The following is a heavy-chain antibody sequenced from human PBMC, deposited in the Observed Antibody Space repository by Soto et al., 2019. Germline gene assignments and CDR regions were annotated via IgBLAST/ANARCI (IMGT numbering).Heavy chain of an antibody. CDR3: ARHSPSGTSHYFDY. J-gene: IGHJ4*02. V-gene: IGHV4-59*08. D-gene: IGHD6-13*01. CDR1: GGSISSYY. CDR2: IYYSGST. Sequence: QVQLQESGPGLVKPSETLSLTCTVSGGSISSYYWSWIRQPPGKGLEWIGYIYYSGSTNYNPSLKSRVTISVDTSKNQFSLKLSSVTAADTAVYYCARHSPSGTSHYFDYWGQGTLVTVSS.